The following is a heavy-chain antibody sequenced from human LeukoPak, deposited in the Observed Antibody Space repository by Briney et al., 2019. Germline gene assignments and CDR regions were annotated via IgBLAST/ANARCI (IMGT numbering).Heavy chain of an antibody. J-gene: IGHJ4*02. CDR1: GGSFSGYY. D-gene: IGHD2-2*02. CDR3: ARGGYCNSASCYTASSLDY. Sequence: SSETLSLTCAVYGGSFSGYYWSWIRQPPGKGLEWIGEINHSGSTNYNPSLKSRVTISVDTSKNQFSLKLSSVTAADTAVYYCARGGYCNSASCYTASSLDYWGQGTLVTVSS. CDR2: INHSGST. V-gene: IGHV4-34*01.